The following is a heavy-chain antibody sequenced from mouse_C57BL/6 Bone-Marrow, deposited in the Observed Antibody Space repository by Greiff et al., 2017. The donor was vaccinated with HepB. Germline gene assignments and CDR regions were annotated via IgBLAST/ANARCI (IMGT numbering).Heavy chain of an antibody. J-gene: IGHJ4*01. CDR2: IWRGGST. CDR3: AKETLFYYYGSSYVADYAMDY. V-gene: IGHV2-5*01. Sequence: QVQLQQSGPGLVQPSQSLSITCTVSGFSLTSYGVHWVRQSPGKGLEWLGVIWRGGSTDYNAAFMSRLSITKDNSKSQVFFKMNSLQAYDTAIYYCAKETLFYYYGSSYVADYAMDYWGQGTSVTVSS. D-gene: IGHD1-1*01. CDR1: GFSLTSYG.